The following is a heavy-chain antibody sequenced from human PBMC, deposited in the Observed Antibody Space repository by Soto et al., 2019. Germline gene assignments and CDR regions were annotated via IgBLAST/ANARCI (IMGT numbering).Heavy chain of an antibody. J-gene: IGHJ4*02. CDR2: ISNDGVNT. CDR1: GVTFSTYA. CDR3: VKNRASRLRLFNY. D-gene: IGHD3-16*02. Sequence: GGSLRLSCSASGVTFSTYAMPCGRQAPGQGLEYVSYISNDGVNTYYADSVKGRFNISRNNSKYTQYLYMRSTRAHYMAMYYCVKNRASRLRLFNYKGQGALVTVTS. V-gene: IGHV3-64D*06.